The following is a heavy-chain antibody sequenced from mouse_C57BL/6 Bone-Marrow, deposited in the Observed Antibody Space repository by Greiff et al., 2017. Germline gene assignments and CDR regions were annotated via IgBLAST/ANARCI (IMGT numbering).Heavy chain of an antibody. CDR2: MHPNGGSP. CDR3: ARSYDYDDYTMDY. J-gene: IGHJ4*01. Sequence: QVQLKQPGAELVKPGASVKLSCKASGYTFTNYWMHWVKQRPGQGLEWIGMMHPNGGSPDYNEKFKSEATRSVDKSSRTAYMELSSLTSEDSAVYYCARSYDYDDYTMDYWGQGTSVTVSS. CDR1: GYTFTNYW. D-gene: IGHD2-4*01. V-gene: IGHV1-64*01.